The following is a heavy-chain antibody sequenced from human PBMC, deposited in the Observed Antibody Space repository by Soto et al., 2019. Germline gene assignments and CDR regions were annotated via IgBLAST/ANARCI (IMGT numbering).Heavy chain of an antibody. Sequence: QVQLQQWGAGLLKPSETLSLTCAVNGGSFTGYYGCWIRQSPGKGLEWIGEVSHRGSTNYNPSLKSRVIISIDTSKNQFFLKLNSVTAADTGIYYCARNGGSTWDYFDSWGQGTVVTVSS. V-gene: IGHV4-34*01. CDR2: VSHRGST. CDR3: ARNGGSTWDYFDS. J-gene: IGHJ4*02. D-gene: IGHD6-13*01. CDR1: GGSFTGYY.